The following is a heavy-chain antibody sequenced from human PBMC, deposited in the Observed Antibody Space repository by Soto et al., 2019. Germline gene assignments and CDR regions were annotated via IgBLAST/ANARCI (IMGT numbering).Heavy chain of an antibody. D-gene: IGHD3-22*01. V-gene: IGHV1-69*06. CDR3: ARERRKFDSSADC. CDR1: GGTFSNYV. J-gene: IGHJ4*02. Sequence: QVQLVQSGAEVKKPGSSVKVSCKASGGTFSNYVIIWVRQAPGQGLEWMGGIIPIFGTVDYAQKFQGRVTITADKSTSTAYMELSSLRSDDTAVYYCARERRKFDSSADCWGQGTLVTVSS. CDR2: IIPIFGTV.